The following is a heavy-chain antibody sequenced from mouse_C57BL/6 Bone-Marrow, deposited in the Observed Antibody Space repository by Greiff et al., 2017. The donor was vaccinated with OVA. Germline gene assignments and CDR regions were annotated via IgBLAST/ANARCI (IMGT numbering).Heavy chain of an antibody. CDR1: GYTFTDYY. CDR3: ARLGSSGFAY. CDR2: INPYNGGT. J-gene: IGHJ3*01. D-gene: IGHD1-1*01. V-gene: IGHV1-19*01. Sequence: VQLKESGPVLVKPGASVKMSCKASGYTFTDYYMNWVKQSHGKSLEWIGVINPYNGGTSYNQKFKGKATLTVDKSSSTAYMELNSLTSEDSAVYYCARLGSSGFAYWGQGTLVTVSA.